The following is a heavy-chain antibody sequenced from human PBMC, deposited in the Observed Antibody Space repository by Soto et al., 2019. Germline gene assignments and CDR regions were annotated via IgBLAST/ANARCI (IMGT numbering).Heavy chain of an antibody. V-gene: IGHV3-23*01. Sequence: EVQLLDSGGGLAQPGGSLRLSCAASGFTFGNYAMNWVRQAPGKGLEWVSTVSGNGAVTYYADSVKGRFTISSDNARGTRDLQMNNLWAEEKAIYFYAKVPASRKTFDYGGQGKLGTVSS. CDR1: GFTFGNYA. CDR2: VSGNGAVT. D-gene: IGHD2-2*01. J-gene: IGHJ4*02. CDR3: AKVPASRKTFDY.